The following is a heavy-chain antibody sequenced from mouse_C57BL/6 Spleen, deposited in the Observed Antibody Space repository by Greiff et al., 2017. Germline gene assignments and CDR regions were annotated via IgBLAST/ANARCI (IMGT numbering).Heavy chain of an antibody. CDR2: IWWDDDK. CDR1: GFSLSTFGMG. D-gene: IGHD2-3*01. CDR3: ARFFDGYHWYFDV. V-gene: IGHV8-8*01. J-gene: IGHJ1*03. Sequence: QVTLKVSGPGILQPSQTLSLTCSFSGFSLSTFGMGVGWIRQPSGKGLEWLAHIWWDDDKYYNPALKSRLPIAKDTSKNQVFHKIANVDTADTATYYCARFFDGYHWYFDVWGTGTTVTVSS.